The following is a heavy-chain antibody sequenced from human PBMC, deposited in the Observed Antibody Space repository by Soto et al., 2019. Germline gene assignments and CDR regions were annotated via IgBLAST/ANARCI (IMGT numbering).Heavy chain of an antibody. CDR3: ARGRLRSEMATTDHFDY. D-gene: IGHD1-1*01. V-gene: IGHV1-69*01. J-gene: IGHJ4*02. CDR2: IIPIFGTA. Sequence: QVQLVQSGAEVKKPGSSVNVSCKASGGTFSSYAISWVRQAPGQGLEWMGGIIPIFGTANYAQKFQGRVTITADESTSTAYMELSSLRSEDTAVYYCARGRLRSEMATTDHFDYWGQGTLVTVSS. CDR1: GGTFSSYA.